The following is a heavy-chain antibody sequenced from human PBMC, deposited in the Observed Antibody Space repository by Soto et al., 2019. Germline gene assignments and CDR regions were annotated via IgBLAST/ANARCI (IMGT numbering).Heavy chain of an antibody. CDR2: ISSSDSTI. Sequence: HPGGSLRLSCAASGFTFSSYEMNWVRQAPGKGLEWISYISSSDSTIYYADSVKGRFTISRGNDKNSLYLQMNSLRVEDTAVYFCVRGRFGYVQHWGQGTLVTVSS. CDR1: GFTFSSYE. D-gene: IGHD3-16*01. CDR3: VRGRFGYVQH. V-gene: IGHV3-48*03. J-gene: IGHJ1*01.